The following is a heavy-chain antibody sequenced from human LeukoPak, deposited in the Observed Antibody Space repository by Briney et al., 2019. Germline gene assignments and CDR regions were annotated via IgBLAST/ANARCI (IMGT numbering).Heavy chain of an antibody. J-gene: IGHJ4*02. CDR2: IRYDGGNK. D-gene: IGHD3/OR15-3a*01. Sequence: AGGSLRLSCAASGYTFSSCGMHWVRQAPGKGLEWVAFIRYDGGNKYYADSVKGRFTISRDNSKSTLYLQMNSLKPEDTAVYFCARDSRLKWTEYYFDFWGQGTLVTVSS. CDR3: ARDSRLKWTEYYFDF. CDR1: GYTFSSCG. V-gene: IGHV3-30*02.